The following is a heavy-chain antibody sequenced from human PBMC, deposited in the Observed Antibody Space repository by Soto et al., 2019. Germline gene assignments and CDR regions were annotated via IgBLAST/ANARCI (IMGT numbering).Heavy chain of an antibody. D-gene: IGHD3-22*01. CDR1: GFTFGDYA. J-gene: IGHJ4*03. Sequence: KPGGSLRLSCTASGFTFGDYAMSWFRQAPGKGLEWVGFIRSKAYGGTTEYAASVKGRFTISRDDSKSIAYLQMNSLKTEDTAVYYCTSSSYDSSGYQRYYFDYWGQGTMVTVSS. CDR2: IRSKAYGGTT. V-gene: IGHV3-49*05. CDR3: TSSSYDSSGYQRYYFDY.